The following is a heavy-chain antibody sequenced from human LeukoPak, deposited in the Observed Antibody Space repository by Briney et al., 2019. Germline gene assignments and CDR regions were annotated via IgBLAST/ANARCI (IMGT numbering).Heavy chain of an antibody. CDR3: ARAGGLSYGYDYYHGLDV. J-gene: IGHJ6*02. D-gene: IGHD3-10*01. CDR1: GGSISTYY. CDR2: MYSSGTI. V-gene: IGHV4-4*07. Sequence: SETLSLTCTVSGGSISTYYWSWIRQPAGKGLEWIGRMYSSGTINYNPSLQSRVTMSVDTSKNQFSLKLSSVTAADTAVYYCARAGGLSYGYDYYHGLDVWGQGTTVTVSS.